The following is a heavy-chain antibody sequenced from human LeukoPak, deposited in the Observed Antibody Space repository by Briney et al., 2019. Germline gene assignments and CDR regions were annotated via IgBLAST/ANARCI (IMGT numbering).Heavy chain of an antibody. Sequence: GGSLRLSCAASGFTFSSYSMNWVRQAPGKGLEWVSSISSSSSYIYYADSVKGRFTISRDNSENTVYLQMNNLRAEDTAVYYCAGRVTGYSSGYVYWGQGTLVTVSS. J-gene: IGHJ4*02. CDR2: ISSSSSYI. D-gene: IGHD5-18*01. V-gene: IGHV3-21*04. CDR3: AGRVTGYSSGYVY. CDR1: GFTFSSYS.